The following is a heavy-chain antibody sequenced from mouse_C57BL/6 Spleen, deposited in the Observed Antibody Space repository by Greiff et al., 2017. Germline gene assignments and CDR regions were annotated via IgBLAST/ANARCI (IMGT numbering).Heavy chain of an antibody. CDR2: IYPGDGDT. CDR1: GYAFSSSW. D-gene: IGHD2-3*01. Sequence: VKLMESGPELVKPGASVTISCKASGYAFSSSWMNWVKQRPGKGLAWIGRIYPGDGDTNYNGKFKGKATLTADKSSSTAYMQLSSLTSEDSAVYFGATGNDGYYGGLDYWGQGTTLTVSS. CDR3: ATGNDGYYGGLDY. J-gene: IGHJ2*01. V-gene: IGHV1-82*01.